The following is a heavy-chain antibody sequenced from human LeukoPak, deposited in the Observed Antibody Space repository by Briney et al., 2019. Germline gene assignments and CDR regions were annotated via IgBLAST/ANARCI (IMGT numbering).Heavy chain of an antibody. CDR3: ARLGYSGYDFDY. Sequence: GESLKISCKGFGXSFTTHCIGWVRQMPVKGMEWIGVIFPDDSDTRYSPSFRGQVTISADKSITTAYLQWSSLKASDSAMYYCARLGYSGYDFDYWGQGTLVTVSS. V-gene: IGHV5-51*01. D-gene: IGHD5-12*01. CDR1: GXSFTTHC. J-gene: IGHJ4*02. CDR2: IFPDDSDT.